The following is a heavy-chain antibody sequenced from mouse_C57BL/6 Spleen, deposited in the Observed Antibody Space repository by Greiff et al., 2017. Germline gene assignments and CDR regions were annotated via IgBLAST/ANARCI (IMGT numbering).Heavy chain of an antibody. V-gene: IGHV14-3*01. CDR3: ARGGTTVVASYYFDY. Sequence: VQLQQSVAELVRPGASVKLSCTASGFNIKNTYMHWVKQRPEQGLEWIGRIDPANGNTKYAPKFQGKATITADTSSTTAYLQLSSLTAGDTAIYYCARGGTTVVASYYFDYWGQGTTLTVSS. CDR2: IDPANGNT. D-gene: IGHD1-1*01. J-gene: IGHJ2*01. CDR1: GFNIKNTY.